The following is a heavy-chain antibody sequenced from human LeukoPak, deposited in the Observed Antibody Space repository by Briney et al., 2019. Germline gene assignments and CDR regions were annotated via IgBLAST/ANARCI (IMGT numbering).Heavy chain of an antibody. J-gene: IGHJ4*02. D-gene: IGHD3-10*01. CDR1: GYTFTTYD. Sequence: ASVKVSCKASGYTFTTYDIDWVRQATGQGLEWMGWMNPNSGDTGYAQKFQGRVTMTRDTSTSTAYMELSSLTSEDTAIYYCARGPSGSYFGYRRGDWSQGTLVTVSS. CDR2: MNPNSGDT. CDR3: ARGPSGSYFGYRRGD. V-gene: IGHV1-8*01.